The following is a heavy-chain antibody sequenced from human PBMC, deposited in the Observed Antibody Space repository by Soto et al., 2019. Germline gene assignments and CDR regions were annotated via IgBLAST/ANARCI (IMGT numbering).Heavy chain of an antibody. CDR2: ISGSGVST. Sequence: EPQLLESGGGVGHPGGSLRLSCAASGFTFSSYAMSWVRQAPGKGLEWVAAISGSGVSTYYADSVRGRSTISRDNSKKTVDPQMNSLRAEDTAVYYCAKFYCISIMCQVPAAKSTGGFEIWGQGTLVTVS. J-gene: IGHJ3*02. CDR1: GFTFSSYA. CDR3: AKFYCISIMCQVPAAKSTGGFEI. D-gene: IGHD2-2*01. V-gene: IGHV3-23*01.